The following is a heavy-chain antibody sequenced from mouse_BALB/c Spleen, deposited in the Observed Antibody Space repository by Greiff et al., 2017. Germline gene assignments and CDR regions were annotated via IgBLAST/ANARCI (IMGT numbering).Heavy chain of an antibody. CDR2: ISDGGSYT. D-gene: IGHD1-1*01. Sequence: EVKLMESGGGLVKPGGSLKLSCAASGFTFSDYYMYWVRQTPEKRLEWVATISDGGSYTYYPDSVKGRFTISRDNAKNNLYLQMSSLKSEDTAMYYCARAGYYGSGYGFAYWGQGTLVTVSA. CDR3: ARAGYYGSGYGFAY. J-gene: IGHJ3*01. CDR1: GFTFSDYY. V-gene: IGHV5-4*02.